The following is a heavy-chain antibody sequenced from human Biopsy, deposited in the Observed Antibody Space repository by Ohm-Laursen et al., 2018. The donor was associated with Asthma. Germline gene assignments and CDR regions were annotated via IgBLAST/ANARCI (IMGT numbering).Heavy chain of an antibody. CDR2: ISFDGSNK. CDR3: AKDVFPGWELRRGPDY. CDR1: GFTFSNYG. Sequence: SLRLSCAASGFTFSNYGMHWVRQAPGKGLDWVAVISFDGSNKNYTDSVKCRFTISRGNSRNTLHLQMNSLRAEDTAVYYCAKDVFPGWELRRGPDYWGQGTLVTVSS. D-gene: IGHD1-26*01. J-gene: IGHJ4*02. V-gene: IGHV3-30*18.